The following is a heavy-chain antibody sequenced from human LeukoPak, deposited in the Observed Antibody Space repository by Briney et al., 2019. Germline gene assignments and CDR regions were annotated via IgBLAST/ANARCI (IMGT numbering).Heavy chain of an antibody. CDR2: IYYSGSS. CDR3: ARGNDY. V-gene: IGHV4-61*05. J-gene: IGHJ4*02. Sequence: SETLSLTCTVSGGSISSSSSYWSWIRQSPGKGLEWIGYIYYSGSSNYNPSLKSRVTISVDTSKNQVSLKLSSVTAADTAVYYCARGNDYWGQGTLVTVSS. CDR1: GGSISSSSSY.